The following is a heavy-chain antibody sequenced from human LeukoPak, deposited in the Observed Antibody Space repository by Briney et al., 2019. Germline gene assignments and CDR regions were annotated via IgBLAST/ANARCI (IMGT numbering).Heavy chain of an antibody. CDR3: ATEMIFGVVISDY. CDR2: MNPNSGNT. D-gene: IGHD3-3*01. V-gene: IGHV1-8*01. J-gene: IGHJ4*02. CDR1: GYTFTSYD. Sequence: ASVKVSCTASGYTFTSYDIDWVRQATGQGLEWMGWMNPNSGNTGYAQKFQGRVTMTRNTSISTAYMELSSLRSEDTAVYYCATEMIFGVVISDYWGQGTLVTVSS.